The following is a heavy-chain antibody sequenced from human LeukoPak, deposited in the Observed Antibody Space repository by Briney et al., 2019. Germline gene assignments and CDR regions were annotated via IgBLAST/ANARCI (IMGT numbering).Heavy chain of an antibody. CDR3: ATRGSRYFDS. V-gene: IGHV3-21*01. CDR2: ITGSSSSI. Sequence: GGSLRLSCAASGFTFSRYSMHWVRQAPGKGLEWVSSITGSSSSIYYADSVRGRFTISRDNAKNSLYLQMNSLKVEDTAVYTCATRGSRYFDSWGQGTLVTVSS. CDR1: GFTFSRYS. J-gene: IGHJ4*02. D-gene: IGHD1-26*01.